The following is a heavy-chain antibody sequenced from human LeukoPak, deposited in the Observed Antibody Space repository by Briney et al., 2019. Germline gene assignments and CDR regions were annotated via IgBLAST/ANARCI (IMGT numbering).Heavy chain of an antibody. J-gene: IGHJ4*02. CDR2: IIPILGIA. V-gene: IGHV1-69*04. D-gene: IGHD3-3*01. Sequence: SVKVSCKASGGTFSSYTISWVRQAPGQGLEWMGRIIPILGIANYAQKFQGRVTITADKSTSTAYMELSSLRSEDTAVYYCARDLDFWRGSPGGAAAWGQGTLVTVSS. CDR3: ARDLDFWRGSPGGAAA. CDR1: GGTFSSYT.